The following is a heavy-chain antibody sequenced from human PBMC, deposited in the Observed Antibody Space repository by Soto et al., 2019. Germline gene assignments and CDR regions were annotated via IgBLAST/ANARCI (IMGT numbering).Heavy chain of an antibody. V-gene: IGHV4-39*02. D-gene: IGHD2-21*02. CDR3: ARLMGVVTVDY. CDR1: GGSISSTGHY. J-gene: IGHJ4*02. Sequence: QLQLQESGPGLVKPSETLSLTCSVSGGSISSTGHYWGWIRQHPGKGLEWIGNIYYAGSPYYNQSLKSRVTISVDTSKNHFSLALTSVTAADTAVYYCARLMGVVTVDYWGQGALVTVSS. CDR2: IYYAGSP.